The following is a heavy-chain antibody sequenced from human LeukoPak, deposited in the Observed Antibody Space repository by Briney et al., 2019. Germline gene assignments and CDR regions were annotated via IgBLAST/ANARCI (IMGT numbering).Heavy chain of an antibody. Sequence: PGGSLRLSCVASGFSFSSHAMTWVRQAPGKGLEWVSTVIASGGATIDADSVKGRFIISRDNSKNTLYLQLNSLRAEDTAVYFCAKDGHNQDYYYYYMDVWGKGTTVTVSS. J-gene: IGHJ6*03. CDR2: VIASGGAT. CDR1: GFSFSSHA. CDR3: AKDGHNQDYYYYYMDV. V-gene: IGHV3-23*01.